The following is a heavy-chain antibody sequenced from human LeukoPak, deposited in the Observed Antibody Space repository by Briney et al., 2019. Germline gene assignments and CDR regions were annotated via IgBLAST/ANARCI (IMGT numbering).Heavy chain of an antibody. D-gene: IGHD1-26*01. Sequence: GGSLRLSCAASGFTFSSYGMHWVRQAPGKGLEWVAVISYDGSNKYYADSVKGRFTISRDNSKNTLYLQMNSLRAEDTAVYYCAKVIVGATMVDYWGQGTLVTVSS. V-gene: IGHV3-30*18. CDR2: ISYDGSNK. J-gene: IGHJ4*02. CDR3: AKVIVGATMVDY. CDR1: GFTFSSYG.